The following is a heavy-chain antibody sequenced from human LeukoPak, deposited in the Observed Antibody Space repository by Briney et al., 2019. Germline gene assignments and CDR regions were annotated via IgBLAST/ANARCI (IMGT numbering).Heavy chain of an antibody. CDR3: ARRLQSASQYMDV. CDR2: INHSGIT. Sequence: SETLSLTCAVYAGSFSDYYWSWIRQPPGKGLEWIGEINHSGITNYNPSLKSRVSILVDTSKNQFSLKLSSVTAADTAIYYCARRLQSASQYMDVWGKGTTVTVSS. CDR1: AGSFSDYY. V-gene: IGHV4-34*01. J-gene: IGHJ6*03. D-gene: IGHD5-24*01.